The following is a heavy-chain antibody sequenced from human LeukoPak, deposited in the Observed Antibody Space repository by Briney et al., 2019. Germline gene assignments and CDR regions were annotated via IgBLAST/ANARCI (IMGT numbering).Heavy chain of an antibody. CDR2: ISYDGSTK. D-gene: IGHD6-19*01. J-gene: IGHJ4*02. V-gene: IGHV3-30*18. CDR1: GFSFSNYG. CDR3: AKEVKAYNSGWDFDY. Sequence: SGGYLRLSCAEAGFSFSNYGMHWVRQAPNKGLEWVAVISYDGSTKYYADSAKGRFTISRDNSENMLYLQMNSLRAEDTAVYYCAKEVKAYNSGWDFDYWGQGTLVTVSS.